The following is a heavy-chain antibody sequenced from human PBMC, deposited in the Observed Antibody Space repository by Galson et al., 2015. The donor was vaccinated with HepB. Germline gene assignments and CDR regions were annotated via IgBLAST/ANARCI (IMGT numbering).Heavy chain of an antibody. CDR1: GFTFSSYA. CDR3: AKERGGYPNDAFDI. V-gene: IGHV3-23*01. D-gene: IGHD3-22*01. CDR2: IRGSVGST. J-gene: IGHJ3*02. Sequence: SLRLSCAASGFTFSSYAMSWVRQAPGKGLEWVSGIRGSVGSTYYADSVKGRFTISRDNSKNTLYLQMNTLRAEDTAVYYCAKERGGYPNDAFDIWGQGTMVTVSS.